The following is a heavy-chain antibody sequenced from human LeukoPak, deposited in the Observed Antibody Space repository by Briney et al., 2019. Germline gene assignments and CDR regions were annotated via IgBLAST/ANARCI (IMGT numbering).Heavy chain of an antibody. J-gene: IGHJ4*02. D-gene: IGHD4-17*01. CDR2: ISGSGGST. V-gene: IGHV3-23*01. Sequence: GGSLRLSCAASGFTFSSYAMSWVRQAPGKGLEWVSAISGSGGSTYYADSVKGRFTISRDNSKNTLYLQMNSLRAEDTAVYYCAIDTRGSMTTTEGLFDYWGQGTLVTVSS. CDR3: AIDTRGSMTTTEGLFDY. CDR1: GFTFSSYA.